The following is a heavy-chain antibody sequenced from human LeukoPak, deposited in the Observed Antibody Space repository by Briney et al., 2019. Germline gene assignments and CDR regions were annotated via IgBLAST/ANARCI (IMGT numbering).Heavy chain of an antibody. CDR2: IKQDGSEK. Sequence: PGGSLRLSCAASGFTFSSYWRNWVRQTPGKGLEWVANIKQDGSEKSYVDSGKGRFTISRDNAKNSLYLQMNSLRAEDTAVYYCARDGGYCSSTGCYDAFDIWGQGTMVTVSS. J-gene: IGHJ3*02. CDR1: GFTFSSYW. D-gene: IGHD2-2*01. V-gene: IGHV3-7*04. CDR3: ARDGGYCSSTGCYDAFDI.